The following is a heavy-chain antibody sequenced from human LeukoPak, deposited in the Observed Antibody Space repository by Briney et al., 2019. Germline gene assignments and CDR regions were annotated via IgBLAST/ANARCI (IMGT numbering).Heavy chain of an antibody. D-gene: IGHD1-26*01. Sequence: ASVKVSCKASGYTFTSYGISWVRQAPGQGLEWMGWISAYNGNTNYAQKLQGRVTMTTDTSTSTAYMELRCLRSDDTAVYYCARDQRVVGATTSDYWGQGTLVTVSS. V-gene: IGHV1-18*01. CDR1: GYTFTSYG. CDR3: ARDQRVVGATTSDY. CDR2: ISAYNGNT. J-gene: IGHJ4*02.